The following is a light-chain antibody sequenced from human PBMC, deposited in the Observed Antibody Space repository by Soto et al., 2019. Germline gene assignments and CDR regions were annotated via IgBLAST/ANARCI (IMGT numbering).Light chain of an antibody. J-gene: IGKJ4*01. Sequence: EIGLTQSPATVSLTPGERATLSCRASQSVSSYLAWYRQKPGQAPRLLIYDASNRATGIPARFSGSGSGTDFTLTISSLEPEDIAVYYCEPSCLSPRFGGGTKV. CDR2: DAS. CDR1: QSVSSY. V-gene: IGKV3-11*01. CDR3: EPSCLSPR.